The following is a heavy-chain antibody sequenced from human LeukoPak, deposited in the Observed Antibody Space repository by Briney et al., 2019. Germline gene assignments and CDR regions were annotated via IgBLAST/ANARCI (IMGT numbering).Heavy chain of an antibody. J-gene: IGHJ6*02. CDR3: ARVSIVYGMDV. CDR1: GDSISRYY. CDR2: IYHNGST. Sequence: SETLSLTCTVSGDSISRYYWGWVRQPPGKGLAWIGYIYHNGSTTYNPSLKSRVTISVDTSKNQFSLKLSSVTAADTALYYCARVSIVYGMDVWGQGTAVTVS. D-gene: IGHD3-3*02. V-gene: IGHV4-59*01.